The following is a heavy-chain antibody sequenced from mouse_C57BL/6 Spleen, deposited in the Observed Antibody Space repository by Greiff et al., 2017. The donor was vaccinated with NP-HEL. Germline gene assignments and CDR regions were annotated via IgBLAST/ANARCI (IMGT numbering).Heavy chain of an antibody. CDR2: LNPNNGGT. V-gene: IGHV1-22*01. D-gene: IGHD1-1*01. Sequence: VQLKESGPELVKPGASVKMSCKASGYTFTDYNMHWVKQSHGKSLEWIGYLNPNNGGTSYNQKFKGKATLTVNKSSSTAYMELRSLTSEDSAVYYCLFITTVVAYYFDYWGQGTTLTVSS. CDR3: LFITTVVAYYFDY. J-gene: IGHJ2*01. CDR1: GYTFTDYN.